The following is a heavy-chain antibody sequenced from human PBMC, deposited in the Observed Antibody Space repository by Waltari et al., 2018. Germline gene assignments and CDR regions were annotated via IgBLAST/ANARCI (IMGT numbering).Heavy chain of an antibody. Sequence: EVQLVESGGGLVQPGGSLRLPCPASGFTLTTYWMTWVRQAPGRGLEWVANIKQDGSETYYVDSVKGRFTISRDNAKNSLYLQMNSLRAEDTAVYYCARTGDDYWGQGTLVTVSS. D-gene: IGHD2-21*01. CDR1: GFTLTTYW. CDR2: IKQDGSET. CDR3: ARTGDDY. V-gene: IGHV3-7*01. J-gene: IGHJ4*02.